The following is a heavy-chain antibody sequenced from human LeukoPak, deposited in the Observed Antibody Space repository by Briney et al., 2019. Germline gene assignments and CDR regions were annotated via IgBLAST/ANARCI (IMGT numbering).Heavy chain of an antibody. J-gene: IGHJ4*02. V-gene: IGHV4-34*01. Sequence: SETLSLTCAVYGGSFSGYYWSWIRQPPGKGLEWIGEINHSGSTNYNPSLKSRVTISVDTSKNQFSLKLSSMTAADTAVYYCARSHIWQWLDVWGQGTLVTVSS. CDR2: INHSGST. D-gene: IGHD6-19*01. CDR3: ARSHIWQWLDV. CDR1: GGSFSGYY.